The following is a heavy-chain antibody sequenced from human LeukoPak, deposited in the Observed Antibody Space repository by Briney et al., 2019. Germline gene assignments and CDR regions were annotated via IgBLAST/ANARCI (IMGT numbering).Heavy chain of an antibody. Sequence: PSETLSLTCTVSGGSISSSSYYWGWIRQPPGKGLEWIGSIFCSGSTYYNPSLKSRVTISVDTSKNQFSLKLSSVTAADTAVYYCAYSSGWNYYYYYGMDVWGQGTTVTVSS. CDR3: AYSSGWNYYYYYGMDV. D-gene: IGHD6-19*01. CDR1: GGSISSSSYY. V-gene: IGHV4-39*07. J-gene: IGHJ6*02. CDR2: IFCSGST.